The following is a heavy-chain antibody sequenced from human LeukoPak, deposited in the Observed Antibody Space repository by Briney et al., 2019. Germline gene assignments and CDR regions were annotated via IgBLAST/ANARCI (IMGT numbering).Heavy chain of an antibody. CDR3: ARDGDIAVATAPYYFDY. V-gene: IGHV3-23*01. CDR1: GITLSNYG. Sequence: PGGSLRLSCAVSGITLSNYGMSWVRQAPGKGLEWVAGISDSGGRTNYADSVKGRFTISRDNPKNTLYLQMNSLRAEDTAIYYCARDGDIAVATAPYYFDYWGQGILVTVSS. D-gene: IGHD6-19*01. J-gene: IGHJ4*02. CDR2: ISDSGGRT.